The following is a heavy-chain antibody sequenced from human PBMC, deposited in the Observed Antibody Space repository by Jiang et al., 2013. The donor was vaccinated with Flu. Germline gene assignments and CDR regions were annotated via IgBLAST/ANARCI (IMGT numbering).Heavy chain of an antibody. CDR3: ARAGRKTYYYGSGREYFDY. D-gene: IGHD3-10*01. V-gene: IGHV3-30*01. J-gene: IGHJ4*02. Sequence: DSVKGRFTISRDNSKNTLYLQMNSLRAEDTAVYHCARAGRKTYYYGSGREYFDYWGQGTLVTVSS.